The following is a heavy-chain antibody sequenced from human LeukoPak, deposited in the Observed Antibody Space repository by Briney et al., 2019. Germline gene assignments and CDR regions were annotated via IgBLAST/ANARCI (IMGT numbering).Heavy chain of an antibody. D-gene: IGHD6-6*01. CDR2: IWYDGSNK. J-gene: IGHJ6*02. V-gene: IGHV3-33*01. Sequence: GGSLRLSCAASGFTFSSYGMHWVRQAPGKGLEWVAVIWYDGSNKYYADSVKGRFTISRDNSKNTLYLQMNSLRAEDTAVYYCARAPGLAAYTGPMYYYYGMDVWGQGTTVTVSS. CDR3: ARAPGLAAYTGPMYYYYGMDV. CDR1: GFTFSSYG.